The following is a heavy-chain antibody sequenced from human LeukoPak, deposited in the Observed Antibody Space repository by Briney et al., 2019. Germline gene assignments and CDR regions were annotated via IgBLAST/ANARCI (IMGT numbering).Heavy chain of an antibody. CDR2: IYSSGTT. D-gene: IGHD5-24*01. Sequence: GGSLRLSCAASGSNVTTNYMSWVRQAPGKGLEWVSVIYSSGTTYYADSVKGRFTISRDTSKNTLSLQMNSLRAEDTAVYYCARGRRDGYNLGYWGQGTLVAVSS. CDR1: GSNVTTNY. V-gene: IGHV3-53*01. CDR3: ARGRRDGYNLGY. J-gene: IGHJ4*02.